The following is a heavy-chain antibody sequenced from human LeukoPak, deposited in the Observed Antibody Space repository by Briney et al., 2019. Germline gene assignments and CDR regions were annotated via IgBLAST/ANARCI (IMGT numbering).Heavy chain of an antibody. J-gene: IGHJ5*02. CDR1: GFSFSSSA. D-gene: IGHD5-12*01. Sequence: PGGSLRLSCAASGFSFSSSAMTWVRQAPGKGLEWVSAISGSGAGAYYADSVKGRFTISRDNAKNSLYLQMNSLRDEDTAVYYCARDLRDIVATRPNNWFDPWGQGTLVTVSS. V-gene: IGHV3-23*01. CDR3: ARDLRDIVATRPNNWFDP. CDR2: ISGSGAGA.